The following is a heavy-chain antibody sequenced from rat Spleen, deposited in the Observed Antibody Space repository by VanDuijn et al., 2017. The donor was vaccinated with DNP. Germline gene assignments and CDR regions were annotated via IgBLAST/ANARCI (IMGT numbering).Heavy chain of an antibody. D-gene: IGHD5-1*01. Sequence: EVQLQESGPGLVKPSQSLSLTCSVTGYSITSSFRWSWIRKFPGDKLEWMGYINGAGNTDYNPSLKSRISITRDTSKNQFFLQVNSVTPEDSATYYCAIQLGVFDYWGQGVMVTVSS. V-gene: IGHV3-3*01. CDR3: AIQLGVFDY. CDR2: INGAGNT. CDR1: GYSITSSFR. J-gene: IGHJ2*01.